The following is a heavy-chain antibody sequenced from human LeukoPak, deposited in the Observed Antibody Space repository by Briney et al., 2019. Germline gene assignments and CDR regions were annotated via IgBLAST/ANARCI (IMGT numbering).Heavy chain of an antibody. CDR2: IYTSGST. CDR1: GGSISSYY. J-gene: IGHJ6*02. D-gene: IGHD6-19*01. CDR3: ARDHLPRSGWYGPNHYYYYGMDV. Sequence: PSETLSLTCTVSGGSISSYYWSWIRQPAGKGLEWIGRIYTSGSTNHNPSLKSRVTMSVDTSKNQFSLKLSSVTAADTAVYYCARDHLPRSGWYGPNHYYYYGMDVWGQGTTVTVSS. V-gene: IGHV4-4*07.